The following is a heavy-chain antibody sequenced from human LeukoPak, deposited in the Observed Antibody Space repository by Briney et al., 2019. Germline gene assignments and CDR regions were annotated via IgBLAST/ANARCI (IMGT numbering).Heavy chain of an antibody. J-gene: IGHJ4*02. V-gene: IGHV4-4*02. D-gene: IGHD4-17*01. Sequence: PSGTLSLTCAVSGGSISSSNWWSWVRQPPGKGLEWIGAIYHSGSTNHNPSLKSRVNISVDKSRDQFSLKLSPAPAADTAVYYCALKQSGDGYGDYEAGGGGIGYFDYWGQGTLVTVSS. CDR3: ALKQSGDGYGDYEAGGGGIGYFDY. CDR1: GGSISSSNW. CDR2: IYHSGST.